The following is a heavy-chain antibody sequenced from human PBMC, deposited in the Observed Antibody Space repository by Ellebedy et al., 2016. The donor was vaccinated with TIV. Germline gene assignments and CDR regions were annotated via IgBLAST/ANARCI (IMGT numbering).Heavy chain of an antibody. CDR2: IYHSGST. CDR1: GYSISSGYY. CDR3: ARVYYYGSGSYGAFDI. D-gene: IGHD3-10*01. V-gene: IGHV4-38-2*02. Sequence: MPSETLSLTCTVSGYSISSGYYWGWIRQPPGKGLEWIGSIYHSGSTYYNPSLKSRVTISVDTSKNQFSLKPSSVTAADTAVYYCARVYYYGSGSYGAFDIWGQGTMVTVSS. J-gene: IGHJ3*02.